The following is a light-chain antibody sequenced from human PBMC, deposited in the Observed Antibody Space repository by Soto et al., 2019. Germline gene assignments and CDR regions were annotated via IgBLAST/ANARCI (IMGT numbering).Light chain of an antibody. V-gene: IGKV3-20*01. CDR3: QQYGSSRWT. J-gene: IGKJ1*01. CDR1: QSVSSIY. CDR2: GAS. Sequence: EIVLTQSPGTLSLSPGERATLSCRASQSVSSIYLAWYQQKPGQAPRFLIYGASSRATGIPDRFSGSGSGTDFTLTISRLEPEDFAVYYCQQYGSSRWTFGQGTKVEI.